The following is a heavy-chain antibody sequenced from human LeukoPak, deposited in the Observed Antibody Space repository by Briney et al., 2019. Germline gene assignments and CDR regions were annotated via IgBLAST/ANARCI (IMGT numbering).Heavy chain of an antibody. Sequence: GGSLRLSCAASGFTFSGYGMNWVRQAPGKGLEWVSSITSSSSYIYYSDSVEGRFTISRDNAKNSLYLQMKSLRAEDTAVYYCATQDDRGAFDYWGQGTLVTVSS. J-gene: IGHJ4*02. V-gene: IGHV3-21*01. CDR1: GFTFSGYG. CDR2: ITSSSSYI. CDR3: ATQDDRGAFDY. D-gene: IGHD1-1*01.